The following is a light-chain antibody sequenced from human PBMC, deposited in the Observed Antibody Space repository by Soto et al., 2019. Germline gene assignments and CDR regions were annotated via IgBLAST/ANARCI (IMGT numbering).Light chain of an antibody. Sequence: SVLTQPPSVSAAPGQKVTISCSGSSSNIGNFYVSWYQQLPGTAPKLLIYDSNKRPSGIPDRFSGSKSGTSASLAISGLQSEDEADSYCASWDDSLNGVVFGGGTQLTVL. CDR1: SSNIGNFY. J-gene: IGLJ2*01. CDR2: DSN. V-gene: IGLV1-51*01. CDR3: ASWDDSLNGVV.